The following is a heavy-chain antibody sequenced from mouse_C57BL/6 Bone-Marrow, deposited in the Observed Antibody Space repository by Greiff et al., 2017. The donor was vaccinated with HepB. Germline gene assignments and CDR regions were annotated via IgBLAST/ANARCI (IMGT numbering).Heavy chain of an antibody. D-gene: IGHD1-1*01. J-gene: IGHJ3*01. CDR2: INPSNGGT. V-gene: IGHV1-53*01. CDR1: GYTFTSYW. CDR3: AREDYYGSSYAAY. Sequence: QVQLQQPGTELVKPGASVKLSCKASGYTFTSYWMHWVQQSPGQGLEWIGNINPSNGGTNYNEKFKSKATLTVDNSSSTAYMQLSSLTSEDSAVYYCAREDYYGSSYAAYWGQGTLVTVSA.